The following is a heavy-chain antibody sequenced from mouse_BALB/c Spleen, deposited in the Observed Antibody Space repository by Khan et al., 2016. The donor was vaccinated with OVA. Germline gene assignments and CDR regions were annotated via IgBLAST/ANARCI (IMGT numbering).Heavy chain of an antibody. CDR1: GYTFTTAG. J-gene: IGHJ4*01. Sequence: QIQLVQSGPELKKPGETVRISCKASGYTFTTAGIQWVQKMPGKGLKWIGWINTHSGVPKYAEDFKGRFAFSLEITVNTAYLQITNLKNEEPATFVCARGRTEYYRNDWGAMEYGGQGTSVTVSS. D-gene: IGHD2-12*01. V-gene: IGHV9-4*02. CDR3: ARGRTEYYRNDWGAMEY. CDR2: INTHSGVP.